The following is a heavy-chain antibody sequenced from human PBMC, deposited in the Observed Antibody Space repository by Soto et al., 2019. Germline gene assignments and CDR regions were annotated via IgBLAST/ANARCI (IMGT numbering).Heavy chain of an antibody. CDR3: ARLYSSSWYVQNWFDP. V-gene: IGHV1-69*13. D-gene: IGHD6-13*01. CDR1: GGTFSSYA. J-gene: IGHJ5*02. Sequence: SVKVSCKASGGTFSSYAISWVRQAPGPGLEWMGGIMPIFGTANYAQKFHGRVTITGDESTSTAYMELSSLRSEDTAVYYCARLYSSSWYVQNWFDPWGQGTLVTVSS. CDR2: IMPIFGTA.